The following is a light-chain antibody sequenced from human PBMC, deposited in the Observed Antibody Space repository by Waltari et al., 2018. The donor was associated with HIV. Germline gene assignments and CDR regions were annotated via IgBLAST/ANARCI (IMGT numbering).Light chain of an antibody. CDR2: MNQ. CDR1: TSHVDSNY. V-gene: IGLV1-47*01. CDR3: AVWDDSLNGLV. Sequence: QSVLTQPPSASGTPGQRVTIPCFGGTSHVDSNYVYWYQQVPGTTPKLLIYMNQDQPSGVPDRFSGSKSGTSASLAVSGLRSEDEAAYYCAVWDDSLNGLVFGGGTKLTVL. J-gene: IGLJ2*01.